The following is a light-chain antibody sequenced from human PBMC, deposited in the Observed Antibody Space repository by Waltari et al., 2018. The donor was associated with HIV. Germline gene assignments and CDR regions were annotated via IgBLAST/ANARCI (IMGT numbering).Light chain of an antibody. CDR3: QHYNKGLRSFT. V-gene: IGKV3D-15*01. CDR1: QSVGNN. J-gene: IGKJ3*01. Sequence: EIVLPQSPATLSVSPGEGATLSCRASQSVGNNLAWYQQKPGLAPRLLIYGAFTRATGIPTRFSGSGSGTDFTLTISSLQSEDFAVYYCQHYNKGLRSFTFGPGTKVDI. CDR2: GAF.